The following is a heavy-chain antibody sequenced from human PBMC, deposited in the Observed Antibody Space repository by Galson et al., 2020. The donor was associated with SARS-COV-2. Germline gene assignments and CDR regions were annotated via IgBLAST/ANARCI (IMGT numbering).Heavy chain of an antibody. D-gene: IGHD1-1*01. V-gene: IGHV4-61*02. Sequence: SETLSLTCTVSGGSISSGSYYWSWIRQPAGKGLEWIGRIYTSGSTNYNPSLKSRVTISVDTSKNQFSLKLSSVTAADTAVYYCARDRKVQLNQGGFDPWGQGTLVTVSS. J-gene: IGHJ5*02. CDR1: GGSISSGSYY. CDR3: ARDRKVQLNQGGFDP. CDR2: IYTSGST.